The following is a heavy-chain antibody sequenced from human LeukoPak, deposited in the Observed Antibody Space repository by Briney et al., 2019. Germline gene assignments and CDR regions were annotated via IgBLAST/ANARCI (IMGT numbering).Heavy chain of an antibody. J-gene: IGHJ4*02. D-gene: IGHD6-19*01. V-gene: IGHV4-39*07. CDR2: IYYSGST. Sequence: SETLSLTCTVSGGPISSSSYYWGWIRQPPGKGLEWIGSIYYSGSTYYNPSLKSRVTISVDTSKNQFSLKLSSVTAADTAVYYCARVTSGWYLRAFDYWGQGTLVTVSS. CDR1: GGPISSSSYY. CDR3: ARVTSGWYLRAFDY.